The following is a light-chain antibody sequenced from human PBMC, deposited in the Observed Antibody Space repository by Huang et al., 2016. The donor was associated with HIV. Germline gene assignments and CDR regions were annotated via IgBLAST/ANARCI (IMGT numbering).Light chain of an antibody. Sequence: IRMTQSPSSLSASTGDRVTITCRANQDINNFLAWYQQRPGSVPKRLIYAASTLQRGVPSRFSGNGSGTDFTLTIGCLHSEDVATYYCQQYDIHPLTFGPGTRVDIK. V-gene: IGKV1-8*01. J-gene: IGKJ3*01. CDR1: QDINNF. CDR3: QQYDIHPLT. CDR2: AAS.